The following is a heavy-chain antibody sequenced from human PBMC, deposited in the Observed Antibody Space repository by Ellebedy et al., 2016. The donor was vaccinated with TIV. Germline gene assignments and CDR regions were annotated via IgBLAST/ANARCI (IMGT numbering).Heavy chain of an antibody. D-gene: IGHD2-15*01. J-gene: IGHJ4*02. CDR2: IYSGGNT. CDR1: GFTVSNNY. Sequence: PGGSLRLSCAASGFTVSNNYMSWVRQAPGKGLEWVSVIYSGGNTFYAESVKGRFTISRDNSQNTLYLEMNSLRADDTALYYCARELGGSGGSDFDYWGQGTLVTVSS. CDR3: ARELGGSGGSDFDY. V-gene: IGHV3-53*01.